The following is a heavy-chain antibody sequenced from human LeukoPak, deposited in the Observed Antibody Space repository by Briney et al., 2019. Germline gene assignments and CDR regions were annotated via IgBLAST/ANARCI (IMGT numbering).Heavy chain of an antibody. CDR1: GDSISSSSYY. Sequence: KPSETLSLTCTASGDSISSSSYYWGWIRQPPGEGLEWVGSISYTGSTYYNPSLKSRVTISVDTSKIQFSLKLTSVTATDTAVYYCARLWSSSQELDYWGQGTLDTVSS. CDR2: ISYTGST. J-gene: IGHJ4*02. V-gene: IGHV4-39*01. D-gene: IGHD6-6*01. CDR3: ARLWSSSQELDY.